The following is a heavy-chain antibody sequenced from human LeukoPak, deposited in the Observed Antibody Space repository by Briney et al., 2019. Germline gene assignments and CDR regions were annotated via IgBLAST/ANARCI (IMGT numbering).Heavy chain of an antibody. CDR2: MSYSGST. V-gene: IGHV4-39*07. J-gene: IGHJ6*03. CDR3: ARDPYSGNYGNYYYYYMDV. D-gene: IGHD1-26*01. Sequence: PSETLSLTCTVYGGSISSNSYSWGWIRQPPGKGLEWIASMSYSGSTYYNPSLKSRVTISVDTSRNQFSLKLSSVTAADTAVYYCARDPYSGNYGNYYYYYMDVWGKGTTVTISS. CDR1: GGSISSNSYS.